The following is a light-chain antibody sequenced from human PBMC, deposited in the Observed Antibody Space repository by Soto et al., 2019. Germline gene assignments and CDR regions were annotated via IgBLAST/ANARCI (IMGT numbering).Light chain of an antibody. CDR1: QSVSSN. Sequence: EILMTQSPATLSVSPGERATLSCRASQSVSSNLAWYQQKPGQAPRLLIYGASTRATGIPARFSVSGSGTEFTLTISSLQSEDFAVYYCQQYNNWPPLTFGGGTKVDLK. CDR3: QQYNNWPPLT. V-gene: IGKV3-15*01. J-gene: IGKJ4*02. CDR2: GAS.